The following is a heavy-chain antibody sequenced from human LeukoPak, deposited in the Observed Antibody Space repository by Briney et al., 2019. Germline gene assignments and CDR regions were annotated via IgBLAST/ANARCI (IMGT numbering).Heavy chain of an antibody. D-gene: IGHD5-24*01. CDR3: ARVADGDKCGGRDY. CDR1: GFNFKNYW. CDR2: IINDGSST. V-gene: IGHV3-74*01. Sequence: PGGSLRLSCAASGFNFKNYWMHWVRQAPGKGLEWVSRIINDGSSTTYADSVKGRFTISRDNAKDTLYLQMNSLRVEDTAVYYCARVADGDKCGGRDYWGQGALVIVSS. J-gene: IGHJ4*02.